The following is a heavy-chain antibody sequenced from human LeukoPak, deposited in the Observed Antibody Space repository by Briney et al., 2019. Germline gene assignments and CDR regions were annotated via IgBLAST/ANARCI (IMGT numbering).Heavy chain of an antibody. CDR3: ATSSSWYPVSSDH. CDR2: INSDGSDT. D-gene: IGHD6-13*01. V-gene: IGHV3-74*01. Sequence: GGSLRLSCAASGFTFSSYWMHWVRQAPGKGPVWVSRINSDGSDTSYADSVKGQFTVSRDNAKNTLYLQMNSLRPEDTALYYCATSSSWYPVSSDHWGQGTLVTVSS. J-gene: IGHJ4*02. CDR1: GFTFSSYW.